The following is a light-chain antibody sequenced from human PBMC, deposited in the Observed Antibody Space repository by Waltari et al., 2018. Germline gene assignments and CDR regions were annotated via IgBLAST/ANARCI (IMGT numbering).Light chain of an antibody. J-gene: IGKJ1*01. V-gene: IGKV3-20*01. CDR2: GAS. CDR3: QKYDRLPAT. CDR1: QSVSRF. Sequence: EIVLTQSPGTLPLSPGERGPLSCRASQSVSRFLAWYQQKPGQAPRLLIYGASTRATGIPDRFSGSGSGTDFSLTISRLEPEDFAVYYCQKYDRLPATFGQGTKVEIK.